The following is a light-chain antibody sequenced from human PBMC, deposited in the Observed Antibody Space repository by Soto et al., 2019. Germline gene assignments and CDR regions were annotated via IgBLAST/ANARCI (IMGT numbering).Light chain of an antibody. V-gene: IGKV3-15*01. CDR2: GAS. CDR1: QSVSSN. CDR3: QQYNNWPGIT. J-gene: IGKJ5*01. Sequence: EIVMTQSPATLSVSPGERATLSCRASQSVSSNLAWYQQKPGQAPRLLIYGASTRATGIPARFSGSGSGTEFTLTISSLQSEDFAVYYCQQYNNWPGITFGQGTRLEMK.